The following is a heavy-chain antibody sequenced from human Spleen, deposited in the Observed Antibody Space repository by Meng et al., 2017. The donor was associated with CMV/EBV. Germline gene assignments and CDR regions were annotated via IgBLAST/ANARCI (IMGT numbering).Heavy chain of an antibody. J-gene: IGHJ3*02. CDR2: ISYDGTDK. Sequence: SGFHFRTYAMHWVRQTPGKGLVWVAVISYDGTDKFYADSVKGRFTISRDNSKNTLYLQLNSLRVDDTAMYYCARDRNEDLEFYDAFDMWGQGTMVTVSS. D-gene: IGHD3-3*02. CDR3: ARDRNEDLEFYDAFDM. V-gene: IGHV3-30*04. CDR1: GFHFRTYA.